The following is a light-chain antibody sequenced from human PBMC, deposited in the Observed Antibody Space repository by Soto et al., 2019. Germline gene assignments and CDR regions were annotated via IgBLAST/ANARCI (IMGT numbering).Light chain of an antibody. CDR2: SNN. Sequence: QSVLTQPPSASGTPGQRVTISCSGSSSNIGRNTVNWYQQVPGTAPKLLIHSNNQRPSGVPDRISGSKSGTSASLAISGLQSEDEADYYCVAWDDSLNGAVFGGGTQLTVL. J-gene: IGLJ7*01. CDR1: SSNIGRNT. V-gene: IGLV1-44*01. CDR3: VAWDDSLNGAV.